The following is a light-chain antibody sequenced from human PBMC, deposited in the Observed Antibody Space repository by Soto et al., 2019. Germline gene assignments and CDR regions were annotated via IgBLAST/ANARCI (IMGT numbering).Light chain of an antibody. V-gene: IGLV2-8*01. CDR1: SSDVGGYNY. J-gene: IGLJ1*01. CDR2: DVS. CDR3: TSYASSNNYV. Sequence: QSVLTHPPSASGSPGQSVTISCTGTSSDVGGYNYVSWYHQHPGKAPKLMIYDVSKRPSGVPDRFSGSKSGNTASLTVSGLQAEDEADYYCTSYASSNNYVFGTGTKVTVL.